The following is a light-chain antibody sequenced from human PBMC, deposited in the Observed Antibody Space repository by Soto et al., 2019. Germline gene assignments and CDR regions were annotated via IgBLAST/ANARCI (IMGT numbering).Light chain of an antibody. CDR3: QQSYSTPLST. J-gene: IGKJ5*01. V-gene: IGKV1-39*01. CDR1: QSISSY. Sequence: DIQMTQSPSSLSASVGDRVTITCRASQSISSYVNWYQQKPGKAPKLLIYAASSLQSGVPSRFSGSGSGTDFTLTISSLQPEDFATYYCQQSYSTPLSTFGQGTRLEIK. CDR2: AAS.